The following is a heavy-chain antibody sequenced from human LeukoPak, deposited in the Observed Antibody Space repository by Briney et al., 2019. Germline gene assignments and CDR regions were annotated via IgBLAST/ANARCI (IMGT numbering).Heavy chain of an antibody. CDR3: AREVAIGYSYGYHYFDY. CDR1: GGSISSYY. D-gene: IGHD5-18*01. CDR2: IYYSGST. J-gene: IGHJ4*02. Sequence: PSETLSLTCTVSGGSISSYYWSWIRQPPGKGLEWIGYIYYSGSTNYNPSLKSRVTTSVDTSKNQFSLKLSSVTAADTAVYYCAREVAIGYSYGYHYFDYWGQGTLVTVSS. V-gene: IGHV4-59*01.